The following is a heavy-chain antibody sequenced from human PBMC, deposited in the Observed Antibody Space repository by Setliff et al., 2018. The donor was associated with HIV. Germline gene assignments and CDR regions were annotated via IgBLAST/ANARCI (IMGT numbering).Heavy chain of an antibody. CDR1: GFTFSTYA. CDR3: ARHGGYYYYYMDV. Sequence: GGSLRLSCAASGFTFSTYAMTWVRQAPGKGLEWVSSISSSGGTTYFADSVKGRFTISRDNSKNTLYLQMNSLRAEDTAVYYCARHGGYYYYYMDVWGKGTTVTVSS. CDR2: ISSSGGTT. J-gene: IGHJ6*03. V-gene: IGHV3-23*01. D-gene: IGHD3-16*01.